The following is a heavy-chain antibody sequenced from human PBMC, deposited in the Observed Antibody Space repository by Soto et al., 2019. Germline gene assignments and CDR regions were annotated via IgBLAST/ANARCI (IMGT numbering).Heavy chain of an antibody. CDR2: ISYDGSNK. Sequence: QVQLVESGGGVVQPGRSLRLSCAASGFTFSSYGMHWVRQAPGKGLEWVAVISYDGSNKYYADSVKGRFTISRDNSKNPLYLQINRLRAEDTAVYYFAKAGVKDYFDYWGQGTLVTVSS. CDR1: GFTFSSYG. J-gene: IGHJ4*02. CDR3: AKAGVKDYFDY. D-gene: IGHD3-10*01. V-gene: IGHV3-30*18.